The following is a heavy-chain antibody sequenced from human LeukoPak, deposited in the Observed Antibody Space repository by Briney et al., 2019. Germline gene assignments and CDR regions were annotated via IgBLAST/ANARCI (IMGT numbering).Heavy chain of an antibody. Sequence: GTSVKVSCKASGGSFSSHGITWVRQAPGQGLEWMGWINTNTGNPTYAQGFTGRFVFSLDTSVSTAYLQISSLKAEDTAVYYCARDREGGTMVRGVIIDYWGQGTLVTVSS. J-gene: IGHJ4*02. D-gene: IGHD3-10*01. V-gene: IGHV7-4-1*02. CDR2: INTNTGNP. CDR1: GGSFSSHG. CDR3: ARDREGGTMVRGVIIDY.